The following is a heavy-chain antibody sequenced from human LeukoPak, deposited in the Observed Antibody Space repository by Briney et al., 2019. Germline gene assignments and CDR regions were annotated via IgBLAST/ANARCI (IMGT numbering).Heavy chain of an antibody. CDR3: ARGGGGGVIDY. J-gene: IGHJ4*02. CDR2: IYYSGST. CDR1: GGSISSYY. D-gene: IGHD3-16*02. V-gene: IGHV4-59*01. Sequence: SETLSLTCTVSGGSISSYYWSWIRQPPGKGLEWIGYIYYSGSTNYNPSLKSRVTISVDTSKNQFSLKLSSVTAGDTAVYYCARGGGGGVIDYWGQGTLVTVSS.